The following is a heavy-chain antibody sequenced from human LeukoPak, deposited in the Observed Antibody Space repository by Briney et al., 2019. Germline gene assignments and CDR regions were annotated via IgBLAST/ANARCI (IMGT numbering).Heavy chain of an antibody. Sequence: SETLSLTCTVSGGSINSYYWSWIRQPPGKGLEWIGYIYYSGSTSYNPSLKSRVTISRDTSKNQSSLKLRSVTAADTAVYYCTSGGMVSGDFWGHGTLVTVSS. J-gene: IGHJ4*01. D-gene: IGHD2-8*01. CDR3: TSGGMVSGDF. CDR2: IYYSGST. CDR1: GGSINSYY. V-gene: IGHV4-59*01.